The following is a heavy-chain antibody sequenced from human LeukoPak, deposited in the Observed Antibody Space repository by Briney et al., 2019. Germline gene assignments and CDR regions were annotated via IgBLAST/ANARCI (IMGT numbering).Heavy chain of an antibody. D-gene: IGHD5-18*01. Sequence: SETLSLTCTVSGDSISRYYWSWIRQPPGKGLEWIGYIYYSGSTNYNPSLKSRVTISLDTSKHQFSLKLSSVTAADTAVYYCARGGYTYGFVAKFGSWGQGTLVSVSS. CDR3: ARGGYTYGFVAKFGS. CDR1: GDSISRYY. CDR2: IYYSGST. J-gene: IGHJ4*02. V-gene: IGHV4-59*01.